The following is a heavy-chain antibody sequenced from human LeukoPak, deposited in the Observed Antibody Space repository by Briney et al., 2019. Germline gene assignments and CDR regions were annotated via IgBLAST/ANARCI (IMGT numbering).Heavy chain of an antibody. J-gene: IGHJ4*02. CDR2: VYSSGGT. V-gene: IGHV4-59*01. Sequence: SETLSLTCSVSGDSISYYYWTWIRQPPGKGLEWIGYVYSSGGTNYNPSLKSRVTMSIDTSKNQFSLELRSVTAADTAVYFCARERSGLGCFDYWGQGALVTVSS. CDR1: GDSISYYY. D-gene: IGHD3-10*01. CDR3: ARERSGLGCFDY.